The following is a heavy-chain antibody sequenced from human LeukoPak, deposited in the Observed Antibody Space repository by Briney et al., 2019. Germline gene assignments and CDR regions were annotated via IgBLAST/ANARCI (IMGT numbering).Heavy chain of an antibody. CDR1: GGSISSYY. V-gene: IGHV4-59*01. CDR2: IYYSGST. CDR3: ARSIRGQGRNDWLLLDY. Sequence: SETLSLTCTVSGGSISSYYWSWIRQPPGKGLEWIGYIYYSGSTNYNPSLKSRVTISVDTSKNQFSLKLSSVTAADTAVYYCARSIRGQGRNDWLLLDYWGQGTLVTVSS. D-gene: IGHD3-9*01. J-gene: IGHJ4*02.